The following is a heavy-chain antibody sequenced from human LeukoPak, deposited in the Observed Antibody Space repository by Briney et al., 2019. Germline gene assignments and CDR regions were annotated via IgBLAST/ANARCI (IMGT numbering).Heavy chain of an antibody. CDR3: ARVWRTVRKFGY. CDR2: INWNGGST. Sequence: GGSLRLSCAASGFTFSDHYMSWIRQAPGKGLEWVSGINWNGGSTGYADSVKGRFTISRDNAKNSLYLQMNSLRAEDTALYYCARVWRTVRKFGYWGQGTLVTVSS. D-gene: IGHD3-10*02. J-gene: IGHJ4*02. CDR1: GFTFSDHY. V-gene: IGHV3-20*04.